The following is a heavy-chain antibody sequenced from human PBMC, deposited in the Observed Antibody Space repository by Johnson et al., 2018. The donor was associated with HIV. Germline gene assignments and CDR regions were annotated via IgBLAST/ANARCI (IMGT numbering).Heavy chain of an antibody. CDR2: ISRGGST. CDR3: ARRKVEVPNQWFDAFDI. Sequence: VQLVESGGGLIQPGGSLRLSCAASGFTVSSNYMSWVRQAPGKGLEWVSVISRGGSTYHADSVQGRFAISRDNSKNTLYLQMNSLRAEDTAVYYWARRKVEVPNQWFDAFDIWGQGTMVTVSS. J-gene: IGHJ3*02. CDR1: GFTVSSNY. V-gene: IGHV3-53*01. D-gene: IGHD3-10*01.